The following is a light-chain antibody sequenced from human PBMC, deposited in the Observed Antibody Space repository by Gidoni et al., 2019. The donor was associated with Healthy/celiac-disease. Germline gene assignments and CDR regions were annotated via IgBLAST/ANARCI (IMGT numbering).Light chain of an antibody. V-gene: IGLV2-23*01. J-gene: IGLJ1*01. CDR3: CSYAGSSTFYV. CDR2: EGS. Sequence: SALTQPASLSGSPGQSITISCTGTSSDVGSYNLVSWYQQHPGKAPKLLIYEGSKRPSVVSNRFSGSKSGNTASLTSSGLQAEDEADYYCCSYAGSSTFYVFGTGNKVTVL. CDR1: SSDVGSYNL.